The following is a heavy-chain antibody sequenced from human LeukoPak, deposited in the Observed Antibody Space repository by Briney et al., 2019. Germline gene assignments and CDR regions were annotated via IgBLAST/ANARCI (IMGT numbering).Heavy chain of an antibody. V-gene: IGHV3-11*01. CDR3: AKEGRSSWFVNS. J-gene: IGHJ4*02. Sequence: PGRSLRLSCAPSGFTFSDFHMSWIRQAPRQGLEWVSYISGSAGTTYYAASVKGRFTSSRDNPKNSLYLQMSSLRAEDTAVYYCAKEGRSSWFVNSWGQGTLFTVSS. D-gene: IGHD6-13*01. CDR1: GFTFSDFH. CDR2: ISGSAGTT.